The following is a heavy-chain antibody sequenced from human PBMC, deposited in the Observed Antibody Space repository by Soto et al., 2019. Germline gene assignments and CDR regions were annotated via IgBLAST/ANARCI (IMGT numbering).Heavy chain of an antibody. CDR2: LYNTGST. D-gene: IGHD3-10*01. V-gene: IGHV4-59*01. CDR1: CGSISRYY. J-gene: IGHJ6*02. CDR3: ARGDPLLWFGEKVYYGMDV. Sequence: PSETLSLTCTVSCGSISRYYWSWIRQTPGKGLEWIGYLYNTGSTVYNPSLESRVTISVDTSKNQFSLKLSSVTAADTAVYYCARGDPLLWFGEKVYYGMDVWGQGTTVTVSS.